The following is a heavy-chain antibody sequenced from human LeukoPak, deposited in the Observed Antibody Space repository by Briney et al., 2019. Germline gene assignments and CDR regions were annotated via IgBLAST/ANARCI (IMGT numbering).Heavy chain of an antibody. CDR2: VSASGGST. D-gene: IGHD1-26*01. Sequence: GGSLRLSCAASGFTFNNYAMTWVRQGPGKGLEWVSAVSASGGSTYYADSVKGRFTVSRDNSKDTLYLQMSSLTAEDTAVYYCTKDPGGSPGYWGQGTLVTVSS. J-gene: IGHJ4*02. CDR1: GFTFNNYA. V-gene: IGHV3-23*01. CDR3: TKDPGGSPGY.